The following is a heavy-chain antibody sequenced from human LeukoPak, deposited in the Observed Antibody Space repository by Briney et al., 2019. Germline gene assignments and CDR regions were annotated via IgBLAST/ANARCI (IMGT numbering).Heavy chain of an antibody. CDR3: ARDQMGPDYYGMDV. Sequence: GASVKVSCKTSGYTITSYYMHWVRQAPGQGLEWMGIINPSGGSTSYTQKFQGRVTMTSDTSTSTVYMELSSLTSEDTAVYYCARDQMGPDYYGMDVWGQGTTVTVSS. D-gene: IGHD2-8*01. CDR2: INPSGGST. V-gene: IGHV1-46*01. J-gene: IGHJ6*02. CDR1: GYTITSYY.